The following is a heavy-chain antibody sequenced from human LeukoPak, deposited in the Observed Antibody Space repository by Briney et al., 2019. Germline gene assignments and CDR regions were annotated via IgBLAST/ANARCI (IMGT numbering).Heavy chain of an antibody. CDR2: INPISGGT. J-gene: IGHJ4*02. D-gene: IGHD3-3*01. CDR3: AREGETSLPTIFDVVTVFDF. V-gene: IGHV1-2*02. Sequence: ASVKVSCKASGYTFSGYYMHWVRQAPGQGLEWMGWINPISGGTKFAQKFQGRVTMTRDTSITTAYMELNSLRSDDTAVYYCAREGETSLPTIFDVVTVFDFWGQGTLVTVSS. CDR1: GYTFSGYY.